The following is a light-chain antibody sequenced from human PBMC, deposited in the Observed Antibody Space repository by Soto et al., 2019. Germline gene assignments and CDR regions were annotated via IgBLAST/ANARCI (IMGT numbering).Light chain of an antibody. CDR1: QTISSN. J-gene: IGKJ1*01. Sequence: EIVMTQSPATLSVSPGERATLSCRASQTISSNLAWYQQKPGQAPRLLIYGASTRATGTPARFSGSGSVTEFTLTISSLQSEYFAVYYCQQYNNWSWTFGQGTKVEIK. CDR3: QQYNNWSWT. V-gene: IGKV3-15*01. CDR2: GAS.